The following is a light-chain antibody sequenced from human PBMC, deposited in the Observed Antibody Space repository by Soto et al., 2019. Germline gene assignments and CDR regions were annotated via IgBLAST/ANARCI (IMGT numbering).Light chain of an antibody. CDR3: QQYGSSHLQG. CDR2: GAS. CDR1: QSVSTSY. Sequence: EIVLTQSPGTLSLSPGERATLSCRASQSVSTSYLAWYQQKPGQAPRLLIYGASSRATGIPDRFSGSGSGTDFTLTISRLEPEDFAVYYCQQYGSSHLQGFGQGTKLEIK. J-gene: IGKJ2*03. V-gene: IGKV3-20*01.